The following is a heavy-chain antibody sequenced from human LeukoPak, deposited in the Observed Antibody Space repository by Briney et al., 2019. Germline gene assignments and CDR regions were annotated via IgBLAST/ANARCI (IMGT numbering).Heavy chain of an antibody. CDR1: GFTFSDYN. CDR3: ARDQGYMDV. Sequence: GGSLRLSCAASGFTFSDYNMRWIRQAPGKGLEWVSSISRSGSTKYYADSVKGRFTISRDNAKNSLFLQMNSLRAEDTAVYYCARDQGYMDVWGKGTTVTISS. V-gene: IGHV3-11*04. J-gene: IGHJ6*03. CDR2: ISRSGSTK.